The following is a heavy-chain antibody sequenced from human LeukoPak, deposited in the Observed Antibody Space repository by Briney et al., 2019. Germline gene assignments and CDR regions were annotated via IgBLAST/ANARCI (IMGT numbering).Heavy chain of an antibody. Sequence: GGSLRLSCAASGFTFSSYAMHWVRQAPGKGLEWVAVISYDGSNKYYADSVKGRFTISRDNSKNTLYLQMNSLRAEDTAVYYCARDPRTGTLDYWGQGTLVTVSS. CDR2: ISYDGSNK. J-gene: IGHJ4*02. CDR1: GFTFSSYA. D-gene: IGHD1-1*01. CDR3: ARDPRTGTLDY. V-gene: IGHV3-30-3*01.